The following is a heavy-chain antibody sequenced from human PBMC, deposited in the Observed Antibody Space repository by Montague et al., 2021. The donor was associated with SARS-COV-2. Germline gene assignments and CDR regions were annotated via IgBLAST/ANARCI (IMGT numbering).Heavy chain of an antibody. D-gene: IGHD3-3*01. V-gene: IGHV3-9*01. Sequence: SLRLSCATSGFTFDNFGMIWVRQSPGKGLEWVAGINWNSDIIAYADSVKGRFTISRDNARNSVYLQMNSLRAEDTALYYCAKDVWSGSYAWGYFDFWGQGTLFTVSS. J-gene: IGHJ4*02. CDR1: GFTFDNFG. CDR3: AKDVWSGSYAWGYFDF. CDR2: INWNSDII.